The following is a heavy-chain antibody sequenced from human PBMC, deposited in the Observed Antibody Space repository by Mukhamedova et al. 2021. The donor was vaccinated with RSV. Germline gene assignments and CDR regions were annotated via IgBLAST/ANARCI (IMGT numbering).Heavy chain of an antibody. Sequence: GPGKGLEWVSVIFNSGNTYYADSVKGRFTISRDDSKNTVYLQMTGLTPEDTGVYFCSRDAASAIFYFDFRGQGTLVTVAS. D-gene: IGHD2-21*01. CDR3: SRDAASAIFYFDF. J-gene: IGHJ4*02. V-gene: IGHV3-66*03. CDR2: IFNSGNT.